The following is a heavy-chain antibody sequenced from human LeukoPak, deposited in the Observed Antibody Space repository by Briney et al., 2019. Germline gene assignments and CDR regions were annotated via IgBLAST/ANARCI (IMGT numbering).Heavy chain of an antibody. Sequence: GGSLRLSCAASGFTFSSTSMNWVRQAPGKGLGWVSSISSGSSYIFYADSVKGRFTISRDNAKNSLYLQMNSLRAEDTAVYYCAREYSDREGGTTVLDYWGQGTLVTVSS. V-gene: IGHV3-21*01. CDR1: GFTFSSTS. J-gene: IGHJ4*02. CDR3: AREYSDREGGTTVLDY. D-gene: IGHD1-26*01. CDR2: ISSGSSYI.